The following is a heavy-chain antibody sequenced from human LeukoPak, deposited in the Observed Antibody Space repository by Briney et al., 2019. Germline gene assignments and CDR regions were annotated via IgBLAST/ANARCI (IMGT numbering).Heavy chain of an antibody. D-gene: IGHD3-22*01. CDR3: ARDPYYYDSSAPFNWFDP. Sequence: ASVTVSCKASGYTFTSYGISWVRQAPGQGLEWMGWISAYNGNTNYAQKLQGRVTMTTDTSTSTAYMELRSLRSDDTAVYYCARDPYYYDSSAPFNWFDPWGQGTLVTVSS. CDR1: GYTFTSYG. CDR2: ISAYNGNT. V-gene: IGHV1-18*01. J-gene: IGHJ5*02.